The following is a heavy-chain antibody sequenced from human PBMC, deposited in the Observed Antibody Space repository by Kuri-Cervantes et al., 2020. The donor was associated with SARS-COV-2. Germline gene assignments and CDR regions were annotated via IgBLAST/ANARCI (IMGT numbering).Heavy chain of an antibody. Sequence: GGSLRLSCAACGFTFSSYDMHWVRQATGKGLEWVSAIGTAGDTYYPGSVKGQFTISRENAKNSLYLQMNSLRAEDTAVYYCAAGLVYPIDYWGQGTLVTVSS. CDR3: AAGLVYPIDY. V-gene: IGHV3-13*03. J-gene: IGHJ4*02. CDR2: IGTAGDT. CDR1: GFTFSSYD. D-gene: IGHD5/OR15-5a*01.